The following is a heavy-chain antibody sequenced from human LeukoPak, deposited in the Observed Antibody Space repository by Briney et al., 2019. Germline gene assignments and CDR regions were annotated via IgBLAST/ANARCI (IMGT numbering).Heavy chain of an antibody. V-gene: IGHV4-61*02. J-gene: IGHJ3*02. Sequence: PSETLSLTCTVSGGSISSGSYYWSWIRQPAGKGLEWIGRIYTSGSTNYNPSLKSRVTISVDKSKNQFSLKLSSVTAADTAVYYCARTAEVAFDIWGQGTMVTVSS. CDR3: ARTAEVAFDI. CDR2: IYTSGST. CDR1: GGSISSGSYY.